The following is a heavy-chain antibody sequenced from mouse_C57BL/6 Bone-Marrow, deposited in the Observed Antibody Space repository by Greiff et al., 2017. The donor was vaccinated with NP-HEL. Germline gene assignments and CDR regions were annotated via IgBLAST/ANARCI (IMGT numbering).Heavy chain of an antibody. D-gene: IGHD1-1*01. V-gene: IGHV1-15*01. CDR2: IDPETGGT. Sequence: QVQLKQSGAELVRPGASVTLSCKASGYTFTDYEMHWVKQTPVHGLEWIGAIDPETGGTAYNQKFKGKAILTADKSSSTAYMELRSLTSEDSAVYYCTRRVTTVVATDDYWGQGTTLTVSS. J-gene: IGHJ2*01. CDR3: TRRVTTVVATDDY. CDR1: GYTFTDYE.